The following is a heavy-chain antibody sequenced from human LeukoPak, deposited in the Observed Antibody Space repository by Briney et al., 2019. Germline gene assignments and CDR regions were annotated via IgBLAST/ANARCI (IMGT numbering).Heavy chain of an antibody. J-gene: IGHJ4*02. CDR3: TTETLLWFGELGY. V-gene: IGHV3-15*01. CDR2: IKSKTDGGTT. D-gene: IGHD3-10*01. CDR1: GFTFSNAW. Sequence: GGSLRLSCAASGFTFSNAWMSWFRQAPGKGLEWVGRIKSKTDGGTTDYAAPVKGRFTISRDDSKNTLYLQMNSLKTEDTAVYYCTTETLLWFGELGYWGQGTLVTVSS.